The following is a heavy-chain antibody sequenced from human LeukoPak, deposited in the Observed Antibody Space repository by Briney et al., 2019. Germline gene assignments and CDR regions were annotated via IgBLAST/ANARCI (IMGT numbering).Heavy chain of an antibody. CDR2: ISYDGSNK. J-gene: IGHJ3*02. D-gene: IGHD3-22*01. CDR1: GFTFNSFG. V-gene: IGHV3-30*18. Sequence: GRSLRLSCAASGFTFNSFGMHWVRQAPGKGLEWVAVISYDGSNKYFADSVKGRFTISRDNSKNTLYLQMNSVRAEDTAVCYCAKDYDSSGWAAFDIWGQGTMVTVSS. CDR3: AKDYDSSGWAAFDI.